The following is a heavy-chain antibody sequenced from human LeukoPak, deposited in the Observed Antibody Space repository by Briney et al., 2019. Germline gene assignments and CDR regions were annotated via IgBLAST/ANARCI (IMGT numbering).Heavy chain of an antibody. Sequence: GGSLRLSCAASGFTFSNYWLHWVRQAPGKGLVWVSRINRDGSTTKYADSVKGRFTVSRDNANNTLILQMNSLRAEDTAVYYCARDKKSGESSEIDYWGQGTLVTVSS. D-gene: IGHD3-10*01. J-gene: IGHJ4*02. CDR1: GFTFSNYW. CDR3: ARDKKSGESSEIDY. V-gene: IGHV3-74*03. CDR2: INRDGSTT.